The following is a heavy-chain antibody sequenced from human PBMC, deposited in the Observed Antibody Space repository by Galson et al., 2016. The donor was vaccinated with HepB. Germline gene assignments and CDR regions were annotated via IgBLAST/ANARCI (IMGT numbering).Heavy chain of an antibody. CDR1: GYTFTSYY. V-gene: IGHV1-46*01. CDR2: INPSGGST. CDR3: ARDRHYYGSGSYPSRYFDI. J-gene: IGHJ3*02. D-gene: IGHD3-10*01. Sequence: SVKVSCKASGYTFTSYYMHWVRQAPGQGLEWMGIINPSGGSTSYAQKFQGRVTMTRDTSTSTVYMELSSLRSEDTAVYYCARDRHYYGSGSYPSRYFDIWGQGTMVTVSS.